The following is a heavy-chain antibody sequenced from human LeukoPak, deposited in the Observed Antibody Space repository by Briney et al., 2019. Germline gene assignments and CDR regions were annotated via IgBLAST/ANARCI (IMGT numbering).Heavy chain of an antibody. Sequence: ASVKVSCKASGYTFTSYGISWVRQAPGQGLEWMGWISAYNGNTNYAQKLQGRVTMTTDTSTSTAYMELRSLRSDDTAVYYCARASYCSGGSCYSDYWGQGILVTVSS. J-gene: IGHJ4*02. CDR3: ARASYCSGGSCYSDY. CDR2: ISAYNGNT. V-gene: IGHV1-18*01. CDR1: GYTFTSYG. D-gene: IGHD2-15*01.